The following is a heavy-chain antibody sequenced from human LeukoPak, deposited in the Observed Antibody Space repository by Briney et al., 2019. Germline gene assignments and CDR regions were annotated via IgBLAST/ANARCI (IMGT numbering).Heavy chain of an antibody. CDR1: GFTFNGYA. J-gene: IGHJ4*02. Sequence: TGGSLRLSCVASGFTFNGYAMHWVRHGRGRGRGWVSGISEESSSIVYADSVKGRFTISRDNAKNSLYLQMNSLRPEDTALYYRVKNAVGGRASYFDFWGQGTLVTVAS. V-gene: IGHV3-9*01. D-gene: IGHD3-10*01. CDR2: ISEESSSI. CDR3: VKNAVGGRASYFDF.